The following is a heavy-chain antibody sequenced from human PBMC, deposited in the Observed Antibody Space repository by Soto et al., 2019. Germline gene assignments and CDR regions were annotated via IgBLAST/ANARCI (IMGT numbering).Heavy chain of an antibody. D-gene: IGHD6-19*01. V-gene: IGHV3-13*05. CDR1: GFMFEKYD. Sequence: EVQLVESGGGLMRPGGSLRLSCTASGFMFEKYDMHWVRQRAGKGLEWVAAIGTTGHPYYPGSAKGRFNISRENVKNSVFLQVNDLKAGDTAVYYCARGSSGWYADLDSWGHGTLVTVSA. J-gene: IGHJ5*01. CDR3: ARGSSGWYADLDS. CDR2: IGTTGHP.